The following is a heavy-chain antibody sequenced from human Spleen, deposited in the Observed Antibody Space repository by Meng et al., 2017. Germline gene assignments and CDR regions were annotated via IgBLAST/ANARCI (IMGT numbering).Heavy chain of an antibody. CDR2: INTDGSST. J-gene: IGHJ1*01. D-gene: IGHD6-13*01. Sequence: GESLKISCAASGFTFTSHWMHWVRQAPGKGLVWVSRINTDGSSTSYADSVKGRFTISRDNAKDTLFLQMNSLRGEDTAVYYCARDPPMAAAGIVAEYFQHWGQGTLVTVSS. CDR1: GFTFTSHW. CDR3: ARDPPMAAAGIVAEYFQH. V-gene: IGHV3-74*01.